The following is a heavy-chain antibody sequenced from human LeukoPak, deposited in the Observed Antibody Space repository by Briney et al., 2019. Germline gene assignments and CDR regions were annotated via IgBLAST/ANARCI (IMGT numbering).Heavy chain of an antibody. V-gene: IGHV4-59*01. CDR3: ARTTEGGYTYGYFYYYYMDV. CDR1: GGSITNYY. J-gene: IGHJ6*03. D-gene: IGHD5-18*01. Sequence: SETLSLTCTVSGGSITNYYWSWIRQSPGKGLEWIGYIYYSGSTNYNPSLKSRVTISVDTSKNQFSLKLTSVTAADTAVYYCARTTEGGYTYGYFYYYYMDVWGKGTTVTISS. CDR2: IYYSGST.